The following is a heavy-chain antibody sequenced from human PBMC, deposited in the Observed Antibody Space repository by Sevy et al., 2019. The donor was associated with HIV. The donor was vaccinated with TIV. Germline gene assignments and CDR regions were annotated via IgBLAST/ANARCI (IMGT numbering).Heavy chain of an antibody. J-gene: IGHJ3*02. CDR3: ARESPKMGDAFDI. Sequence: GGSLRLSCAASGFTGSNNYMSWVRQAPGNGLEWVPVIYSGGSTYYADSVKGRFTISRDNSKNTLYLQMNSLRAEDTAVYYCARESPKMGDAFDIWGQGTMVTVSS. V-gene: IGHV3-53*01. CDR1: GFTGSNNY. CDR2: IYSGGST. D-gene: IGHD2-8*01.